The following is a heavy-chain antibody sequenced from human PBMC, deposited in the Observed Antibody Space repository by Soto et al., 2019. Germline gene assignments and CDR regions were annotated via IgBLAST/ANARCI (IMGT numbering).Heavy chain of an antibody. J-gene: IGHJ4*02. CDR1: GGSISSYY. D-gene: IGHD3-3*01. Sequence: SETLSLTCTVSGGSISSYYWSWIRQPPGKGPEGTGYTYYSGSTNYHPPLKSRVTISVDPPKNQFSLTLSSLTAAPPPVHYWARSEWSTFDYWGQGTLVTVSS. CDR3: ARSEWSTFDY. V-gene: IGHV4-59*12. CDR2: TYYSGST.